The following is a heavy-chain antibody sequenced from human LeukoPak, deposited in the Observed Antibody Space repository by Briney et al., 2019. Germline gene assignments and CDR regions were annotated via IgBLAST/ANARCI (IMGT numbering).Heavy chain of an antibody. Sequence: PSETLSLTCTVSGGSISSYYWSWIRQPPGKGLEWIGYIYYSGSTNYNPSLKSRVTISVDTSKNQFSLKLSSVTAEDTAVYYCAKDLMRDRWFGESWGQGTLVTVSS. CDR2: IYYSGST. CDR1: GGSISSYY. J-gene: IGHJ5*02. V-gene: IGHV4-59*01. CDR3: AKDLMRDRWFGES. D-gene: IGHD3-10*01.